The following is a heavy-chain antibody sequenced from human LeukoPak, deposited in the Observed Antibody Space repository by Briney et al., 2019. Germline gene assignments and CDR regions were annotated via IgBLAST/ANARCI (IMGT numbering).Heavy chain of an antibody. V-gene: IGHV3-23*01. J-gene: IGHJ4*02. CDR3: AKQLGYCSDGSCYFPY. CDR2: ISNNGGYT. CDR1: GLTFSSSA. D-gene: IGHD2-15*01. Sequence: GGSLRLSCAASGLTFSSSAMSWVRQVPGKGLEWVSAISNNGGYTYYADSVQGRFTISRDNPKSTLCLQMNSLRAEDTAVYYCAKQLGYCSDGSCYFPYWGQGTLVTVSS.